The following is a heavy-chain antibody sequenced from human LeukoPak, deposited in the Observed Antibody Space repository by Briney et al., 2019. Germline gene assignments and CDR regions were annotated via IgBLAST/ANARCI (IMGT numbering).Heavy chain of an antibody. CDR3: ARELAGNWNPNDY. CDR2: ISAYNGNT. CDR1: GYTFPSYG. Sequence: ASVKVSCKASGYTFPSYGISWVRQAPGQGLGWMGWISAYNGNTNYAQKLQGRVTMTTDTSTSTAYMELRSLRSDDTSVYYCARELAGNWNPNDYWGQGTLVTVSS. V-gene: IGHV1-18*01. J-gene: IGHJ4*02. D-gene: IGHD1-1*01.